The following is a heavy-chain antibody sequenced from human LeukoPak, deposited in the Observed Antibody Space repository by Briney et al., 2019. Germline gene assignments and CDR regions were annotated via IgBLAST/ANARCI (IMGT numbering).Heavy chain of an antibody. J-gene: IGHJ3*02. CDR1: GGSISSYY. CDR2: IYYSGSA. D-gene: IGHD3-10*01. CDR3: ARGDLLGQDI. V-gene: IGHV4-59*01. Sequence: PSETLSLTCTVSGGSISSYYWSWIRQPPGKGLEWIGYIYYSGSANYNPSLKSRVTISVDTSKNQFSLKLGSVTAADTAVYYCARGDLLGQDIWGQGTMVTVSS.